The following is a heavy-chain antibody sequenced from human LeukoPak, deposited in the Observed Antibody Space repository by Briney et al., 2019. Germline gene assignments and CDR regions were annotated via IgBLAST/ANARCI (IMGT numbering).Heavy chain of an antibody. CDR3: AISLDLAVAGNDY. CDR2: VSGSGGTT. Sequence: PGGSLRLSCAASGFTFTSYAVSWVRQAPGKGLEWVSGVSGSGGTTYYADSAKGRFTISRDNSKNTVCLQMNSLRAEDTAVYYCAISLDLAVAGNDYWGQGTQVTVSS. D-gene: IGHD6-19*01. V-gene: IGHV3-23*01. CDR1: GFTFTSYA. J-gene: IGHJ4*02.